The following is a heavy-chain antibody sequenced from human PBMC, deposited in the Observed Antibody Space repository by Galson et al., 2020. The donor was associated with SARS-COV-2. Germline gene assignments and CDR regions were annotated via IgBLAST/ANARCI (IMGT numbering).Heavy chain of an antibody. J-gene: IGHJ5*02. CDR1: GGSISSYY. V-gene: IGHV4-59*08. Sequence: SETLSLTCTVSGGSISSYYWSWIRQPPGKGLEWIGYIYYSGSTNYNPSLKSRVTISVDTSKNQFSLKLSSVTAADTAVYYCARLHPWFGELGRFDPWGQGTLVTVSS. D-gene: IGHD3-10*01. CDR2: IYYSGST. CDR3: ARLHPWFGELGRFDP.